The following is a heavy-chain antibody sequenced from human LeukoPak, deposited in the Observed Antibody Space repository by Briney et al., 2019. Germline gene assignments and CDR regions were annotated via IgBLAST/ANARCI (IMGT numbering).Heavy chain of an antibody. V-gene: IGHV3-7*01. CDR1: GLTFSRYW. CDR2: IKEDGSEK. J-gene: IGHJ6*03. CDR3: ARQKAVVVVAATPDEDYGDYVDYYYYMDV. Sequence: GGSLRLSCAASGLTFSRYWMSWVRQAPGKGLEWVANIKEDGSEKYYVDSVKGRLTISRDNAKNSLSLQIKSLRAEDTAVYYCARQKAVVVVAATPDEDYGDYVDYYYYMDVWGKGTTVTVSS. D-gene: IGHD2-15*01.